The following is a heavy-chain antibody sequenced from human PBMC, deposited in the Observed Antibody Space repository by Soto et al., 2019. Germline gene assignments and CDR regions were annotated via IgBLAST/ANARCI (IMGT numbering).Heavy chain of an antibody. Sequence: ASVKVSCKASGYTFTSYYMHWVRQAPGQGLEWMGIINPSGGSTSYAQKFQGRVTVTRDTSTSTVYMELSSLRSEDTAVYYCAREGTIFGVVIRYGMDVWGQGTTVTVSS. CDR1: GYTFTSYY. CDR3: AREGTIFGVVIRYGMDV. J-gene: IGHJ6*02. V-gene: IGHV1-46*01. D-gene: IGHD3-3*01. CDR2: INPSGGST.